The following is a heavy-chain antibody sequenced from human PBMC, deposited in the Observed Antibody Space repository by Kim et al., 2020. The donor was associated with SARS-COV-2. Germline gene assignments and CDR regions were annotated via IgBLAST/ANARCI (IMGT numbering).Heavy chain of an antibody. CDR3: ARDERATIFGVVTQPRPDY. CDR2: INTNTGNP. V-gene: IGHV7-4-1*02. J-gene: IGHJ4*02. CDR1: GYTFTSYA. D-gene: IGHD3-3*01. Sequence: ASVKASCKASGYTFTSYAMNWVRQAPGQGLEWMGWINTNTGNPTYAQGFTGRFVFSLDTSVSTAYLQISSLKAEDTAVYYCARDERATIFGVVTQPRPDYWGQGTLVTVSS.